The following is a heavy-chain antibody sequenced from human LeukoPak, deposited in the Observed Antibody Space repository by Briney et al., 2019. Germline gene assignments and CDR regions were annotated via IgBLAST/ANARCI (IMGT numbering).Heavy chain of an antibody. V-gene: IGHV3-48*01. CDR3: ARDSWGRYCSGGSCYAAYYYYMDV. J-gene: IGHJ6*03. CDR2: ISSSSSTI. Sequence: TGGSLRLSCAASGFTFSSYSMNWVRQAPGKGLEWVSYISSSSSTIYYADSVKGRFTISRDNAKNSLYLQMNSLRAEETAVYYCARDSWGRYCSGGSCYAAYYYYMDVWGKGTTVTVSS. D-gene: IGHD2-15*01. CDR1: GFTFSSYS.